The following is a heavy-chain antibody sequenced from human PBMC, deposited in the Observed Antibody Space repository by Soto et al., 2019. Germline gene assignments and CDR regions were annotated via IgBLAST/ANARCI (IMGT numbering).Heavy chain of an antibody. J-gene: IGHJ4*02. CDR2: IYYTGST. CDR3: ATSLVTSRTRVDY. D-gene: IGHD1-26*01. CDR1: GGSIYTGGFY. Sequence: QVQLQESGPGLVKPSQTLSLTCTVSGGSIYTGGFYWSWIRQLPGKGLEWLGYIYYTGSTQYTPSLKSRLTISTDTSDNQFSLRLTSMTAADTAVYYCATSLVTSRTRVDYWGQGTLVTVSS. V-gene: IGHV4-31*03.